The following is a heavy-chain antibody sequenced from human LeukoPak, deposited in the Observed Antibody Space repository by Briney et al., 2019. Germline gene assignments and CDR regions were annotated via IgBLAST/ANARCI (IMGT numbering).Heavy chain of an antibody. D-gene: IGHD2-8*02. J-gene: IGHJ4*02. CDR2: INHSGST. CDR1: GGSFSGYY. Sequence: ASETLSLTCAVYGGSFSGYYWSWIRQPPGKGLEWIGEINHSGSTNYNPSLKSRVTISVDTSKNQFSLRLSSVTAADTAVYYCARHLGGVAPLFGIDYWGQGTLVTVSS. V-gene: IGHV4-34*01. CDR3: ARHLGGVAPLFGIDY.